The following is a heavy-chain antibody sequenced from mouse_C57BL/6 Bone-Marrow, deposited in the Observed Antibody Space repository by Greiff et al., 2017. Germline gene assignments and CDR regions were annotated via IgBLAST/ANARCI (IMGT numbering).Heavy chain of an antibody. V-gene: IGHV5-17*01. Sequence: EVKLVESGGGLVKPGGSLKLSCAASGFTFSDYGMHWVRQAPEKGLEWVAYISSGSSTIYYADTVKGRFTISRDNAKNTLFLQMTSRRSEDTAMYYCARASQAYYYAMDYWGQGTSVTVSS. D-gene: IGHD3-2*02. CDR1: GFTFSDYG. CDR3: ARASQAYYYAMDY. J-gene: IGHJ4*01. CDR2: ISSGSSTI.